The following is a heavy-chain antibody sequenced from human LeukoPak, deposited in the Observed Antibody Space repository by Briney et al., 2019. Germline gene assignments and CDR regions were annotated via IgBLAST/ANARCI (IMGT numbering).Heavy chain of an antibody. CDR3: ASRNLFEY. Sequence: GGSLRLSCAVSGFTFRYYWMSWVRQALGKGLEWGANIKEDGSEKYYVDSVKGRFTISSDNAKRSLYLQMNSLRAEDTAVYYCASRNLFEYWGQGTLVTVSS. D-gene: IGHD1-14*01. CDR1: GFTFRYYW. V-gene: IGHV3-7*01. CDR2: IKEDGSEK. J-gene: IGHJ4*02.